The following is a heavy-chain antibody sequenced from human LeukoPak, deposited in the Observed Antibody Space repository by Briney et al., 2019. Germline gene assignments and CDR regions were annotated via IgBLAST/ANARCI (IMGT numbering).Heavy chain of an antibody. CDR1: GFIFSQYS. CDR2: IRSSSET. V-gene: IGHV3-48*01. Sequence: PGGSLRLSCAASGFIFSQYSMNWVRQAPGKGLEWVSHIRSSSETFYADSVKGRFTISRDNARNSLYLQMNNLRGEDTATYYCARDAGNSGYGCDLWGQGTLVTVSS. J-gene: IGHJ5*02. D-gene: IGHD5-12*01. CDR3: ARDAGNSGYGCDL.